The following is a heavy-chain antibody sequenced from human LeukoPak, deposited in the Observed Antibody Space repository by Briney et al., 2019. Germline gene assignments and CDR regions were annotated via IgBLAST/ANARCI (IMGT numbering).Heavy chain of an antibody. D-gene: IGHD2-15*01. V-gene: IGHV3-49*03. CDR2: IRSKAYGGTT. CDR3: TRGHCSGGSCWRGFLGDAFDI. J-gene: IGHJ3*02. Sequence: GGSLRLSCTASGFTFGDYAMSWFRQAPGKGLEWVGFIRSKAYGGTTEYAASVKGRFTISRDDSKSIAYLQMNSLKTEDTAVYYCTRGHCSGGSCWRGFLGDAFDIWGQGTMVTVSS. CDR1: GFTFGDYA.